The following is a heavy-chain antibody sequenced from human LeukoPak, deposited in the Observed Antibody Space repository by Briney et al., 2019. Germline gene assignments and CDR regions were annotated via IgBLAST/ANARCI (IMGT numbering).Heavy chain of an antibody. CDR3: GGAKFYYYGMDV. CDR1: GFSFISYG. CDR2: ISDDGRRK. J-gene: IGHJ6*02. Sequence: TGGSLRLSCAASGFSFISYGMHWVRQAPGKGLEWVGVISDDGRRKDYADSVKGRFTISRDNSKNTLYLQMNSLRVEDTAVYYCGGAKFYYYGMDVWGQGTTVTVSS. V-gene: IGHV3-30*03.